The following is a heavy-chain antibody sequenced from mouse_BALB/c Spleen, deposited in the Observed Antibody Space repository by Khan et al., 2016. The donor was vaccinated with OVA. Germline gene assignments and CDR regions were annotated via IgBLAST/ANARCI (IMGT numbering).Heavy chain of an antibody. CDR3: ADHLTGSLAY. J-gene: IGHJ3*01. V-gene: IGHV5-6*01. D-gene: IGHD4-1*01. CDR1: GFTFSSYS. Sequence: EVQLQESGGDLVKPGGSLKLSCAASGFTFSSYSMSWVRQTPDKRLEWVASISSGGDYTYYPDSVKGRFTISRDNAKNTLYLQMSDLKSEDTAMYYCADHLTGSLAYWGQGTRVTVSA. CDR2: ISSGGDYT.